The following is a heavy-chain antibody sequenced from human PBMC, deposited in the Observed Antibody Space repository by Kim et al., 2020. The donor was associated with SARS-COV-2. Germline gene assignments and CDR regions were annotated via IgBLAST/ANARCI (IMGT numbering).Heavy chain of an antibody. CDR3: ARTNMYYDILTGWSYYGMDV. J-gene: IGHJ6*02. D-gene: IGHD3-9*01. Sequence: SETLSLTCTVSGGSISSYFWSWIRQPPGKGLEWIGYIYYSGSTNYNPSLKSRVTISVDTSKNQFSLKLSSVTAADTAVYYCARTNMYYDILTGWSYYGMDVWGQGTTVTVSS. CDR2: IYYSGST. CDR1: GGSISSYF. V-gene: IGHV4-59*01.